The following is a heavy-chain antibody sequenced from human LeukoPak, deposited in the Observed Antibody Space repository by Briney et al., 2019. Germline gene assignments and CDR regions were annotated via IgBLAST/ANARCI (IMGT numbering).Heavy chain of an antibody. CDR3: ARLKALRGSYYYGMDV. Sequence: GGSLRLSCAASGFTFSNYAMNWVRQAPGKGLEYVSGISSDGGSTYYANAVKGRFTISRDNSKTTLYPQMGSLRAEDMAVYYCARLKALRGSYYYGMDVWGQGTTVTVSS. CDR2: ISSDGGST. J-gene: IGHJ6*02. V-gene: IGHV3-64*01. CDR1: GFTFSNYA. D-gene: IGHD2-15*01.